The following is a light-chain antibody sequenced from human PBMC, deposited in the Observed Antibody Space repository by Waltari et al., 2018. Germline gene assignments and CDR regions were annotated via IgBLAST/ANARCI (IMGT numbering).Light chain of an antibody. CDR1: QSVSSY. V-gene: IGKV3-11*01. CDR3: QQRSNWLWT. Sequence: EIVLTQSRATLSLSPGERATLSCRASQSVSSYLAWYQQKPGQAPRLLIYDASNRATGIPARFSGSGSGTDFTLTISSLEPEDFAVYYCQQRSNWLWTFGQGTKVEIK. J-gene: IGKJ1*01. CDR2: DAS.